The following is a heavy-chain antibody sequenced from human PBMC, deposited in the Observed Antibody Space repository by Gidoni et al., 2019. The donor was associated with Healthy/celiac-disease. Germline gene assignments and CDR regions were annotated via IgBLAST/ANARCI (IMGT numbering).Heavy chain of an antibody. Sequence: EVQLVESGGGLVKPGRSLSIYGTAAGFTCGDYAMRWFRQSPGQGLEWVGFIRSKAYGGTTEYAASVKGRFTISRDDSKSIAYLQMNSLKTEDTAVYYCTRVRAARPWTYYYYGMDVWGQGTTVTVSS. CDR3: TRVRAARPWTYYYYGMDV. CDR2: IRSKAYGGTT. D-gene: IGHD6-6*01. CDR1: GFTCGDYA. J-gene: IGHJ6*02. V-gene: IGHV3-49*05.